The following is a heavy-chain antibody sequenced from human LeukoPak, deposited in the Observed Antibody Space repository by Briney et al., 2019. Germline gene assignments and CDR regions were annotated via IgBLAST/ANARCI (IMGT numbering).Heavy chain of an antibody. CDR1: GGSISSSSYY. J-gene: IGHJ4*02. V-gene: IGHV4-39*01. CDR2: IYYSGST. CDR3: AGGGVVVVVGGSKGGFDY. D-gene: IGHD2-15*01. Sequence: PSETLSLTCTVSGGSISSSSYYWGWIRQPPGKGLEWIGSIYYSGSTNYNPSLKSRVTISVDTSKNQFSLKLSSVTAADTAVYYCAGGGVVVVVGGSKGGFDYWGQGTLVTVSS.